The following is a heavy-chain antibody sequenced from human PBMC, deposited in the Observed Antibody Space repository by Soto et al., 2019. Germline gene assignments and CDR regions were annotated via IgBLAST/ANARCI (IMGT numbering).Heavy chain of an antibody. CDR2: ISGSGGST. CDR1: GFTFSSYA. D-gene: IGHD1-26*01. CDR3: ARDGVQWELPHDAFDI. J-gene: IGHJ3*02. V-gene: IGHV3-23*01. Sequence: PGGSLRLSCAASGFTFSSYAMSWVRQAPGKGLEWVSAISGSGGSTYYADSVKGRFTISRDNSKNTLYLQMNSLRAEDTAVYYCARDGVQWELPHDAFDIWGQGTMVTVSS.